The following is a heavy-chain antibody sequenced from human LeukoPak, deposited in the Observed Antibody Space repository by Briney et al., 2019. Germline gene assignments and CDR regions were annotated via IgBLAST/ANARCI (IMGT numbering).Heavy chain of an antibody. D-gene: IGHD3-9*01. CDR2: IGGSDGKT. V-gene: IGHV3-23*01. J-gene: IGHJ4*02. CDR1: GFTFRSYA. Sequence: GGPLRLSCAASGFTFRSYAMSWVRQAPGNGLEWVSAIGGSDGKTYYADSVKGRFTISRDNSKNTLYLQMNSLRAEDTALYYCAKEAHYPHMGTYLVTIDSWGQGTLVTVSS. CDR3: AKEAHYPHMGTYLVTIDS.